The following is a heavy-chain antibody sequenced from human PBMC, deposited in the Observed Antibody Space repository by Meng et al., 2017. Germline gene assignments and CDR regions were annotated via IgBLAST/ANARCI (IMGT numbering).Heavy chain of an antibody. J-gene: IGHJ4*02. V-gene: IGHV3-23*04. Sequence: LGEAGGGLVLPGGSLGLLCAASGFTFSSYAMSWVRHAPGKGLEWVSAISGSGGSTYYADSVKGRFTISRDNSKNTLYLQMNSLRAEDTAVYYCAKDLTAAAGSWGQGTLVTVSS. CDR2: ISGSGGST. D-gene: IGHD6-13*01. CDR1: GFTFSSYA. CDR3: AKDLTAAAGS.